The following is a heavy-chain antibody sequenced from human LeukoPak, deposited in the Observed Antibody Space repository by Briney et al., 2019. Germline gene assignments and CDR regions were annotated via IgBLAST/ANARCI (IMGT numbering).Heavy chain of an antibody. CDR2: ISSDGTNT. CDR3: ARDPGHSNYINDY. D-gene: IGHD4-11*01. V-gene: IGHV3-74*01. CDR1: GLTFSNSW. J-gene: IGHJ4*02. Sequence: GGSLRFSLAAPGLTFSNSWMPGFRKSQGKGLCWASRISSDGTNTNYADSVKGRFTISRDNAENTLYLQMTSLRAEDTAVYYCARDPGHSNYINDYWGQGTLVTVSS.